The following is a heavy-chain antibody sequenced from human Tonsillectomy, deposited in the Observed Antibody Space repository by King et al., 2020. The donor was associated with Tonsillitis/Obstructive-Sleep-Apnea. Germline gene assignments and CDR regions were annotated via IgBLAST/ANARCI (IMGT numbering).Heavy chain of an antibody. Sequence: VQLVESGGGVVQPGRSLRLSCAASGFTFSSYGMHWVRQAPGKRLERGAVISYVVSNKYYADSVKGRFTISRDNSKNTLYLQMNSLRDEDTAVYYCAKDNSGSYYEGSDYWGQGTLVTVSS. J-gene: IGHJ4*02. CDR2: ISYVVSNK. CDR3: AKDNSGSYYEGSDY. D-gene: IGHD1-26*01. CDR1: GFTFSSYG. V-gene: IGHV3-30*18.